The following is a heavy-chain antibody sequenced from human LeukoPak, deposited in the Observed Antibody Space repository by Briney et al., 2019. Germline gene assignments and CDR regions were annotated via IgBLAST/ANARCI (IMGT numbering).Heavy chain of an antibody. CDR3: ATPLDYYDSSGYHQGGD. CDR1: GFTFSTYW. Sequence: GGSLRLSCAASGFTFSTYWMSWVRQAPGKGLEWVANIKQDGSEKHYVDSVKGRFTISRDNAKNSLYLQMNSLRAEDTAVYYCATPLDYYDSSGYHQGGDWGQGTLVTVSS. CDR2: IKQDGSEK. D-gene: IGHD3-22*01. J-gene: IGHJ4*02. V-gene: IGHV3-7*03.